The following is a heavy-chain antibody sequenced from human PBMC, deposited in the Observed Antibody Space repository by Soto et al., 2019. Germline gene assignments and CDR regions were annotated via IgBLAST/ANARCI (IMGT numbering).Heavy chain of an antibody. CDR2: IKQDGSQK. Sequence: PGGSLRLSCAASGFTFSSYWMSWVRQAPGKGLEWVANIKQDGSQKYYVDSVKGRFTISRDNAKNSVFLQMNSLRSEDTAVYYCARDLYYYDSSAHGDDYWGQGTLVTVSS. CDR3: ARDLYYYDSSAHGDDY. J-gene: IGHJ4*02. V-gene: IGHV3-7*03. D-gene: IGHD3-22*01. CDR1: GFTFSSYW.